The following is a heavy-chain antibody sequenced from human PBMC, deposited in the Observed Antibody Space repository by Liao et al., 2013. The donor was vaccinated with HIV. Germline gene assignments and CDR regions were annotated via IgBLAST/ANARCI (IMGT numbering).Heavy chain of an antibody. V-gene: IGHV4-34*01. CDR2: INHSGSI. Sequence: QVKLQQWGAGLLKPSETLSLTCAVYGGSFRDSYWSWIRQPPGKGLEWIGEINHSGSINDNPSLKSRVTISVDTSKNQFSLKLTSVTAADTAVYYCARKGTMVRGVRALDIWGQGTMVTVSS. J-gene: IGHJ3*02. CDR1: GGSFRDSY. CDR3: ARKGTMVRGVRALDI. D-gene: IGHD3-10*01.